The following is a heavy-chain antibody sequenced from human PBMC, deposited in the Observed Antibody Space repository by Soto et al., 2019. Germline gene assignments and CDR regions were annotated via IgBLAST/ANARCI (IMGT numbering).Heavy chain of an antibody. V-gene: IGHV4-31*03. D-gene: IGHD3-10*01. CDR3: ARGVTMVRGVIHTPYFDY. CDR2: IYYSGST. CDR1: GGSISSGGYY. J-gene: IGHJ4*02. Sequence: QVQLQESGPGLVKPSQTLSLTCTVSGGSISSGGYYWSWIRQHPGKGLEWIGYIYYSGSTYYNPSLKRRVTISVAASKNQFSLKLSSVNAADTAVYYCARGVTMVRGVIHTPYFDYWGQGTLVTVSS.